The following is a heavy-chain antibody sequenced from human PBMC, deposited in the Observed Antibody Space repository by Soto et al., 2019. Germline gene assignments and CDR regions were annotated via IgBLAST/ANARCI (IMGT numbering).Heavy chain of an antibody. V-gene: IGHV5-51*01. J-gene: IGHJ3*01. CDR3: ARHRAARRLDAFDL. Sequence: GESLKISCKGSGYSFTTYWIGWVRQMPGKGLEWMGVIYPGDSDTRYSPSFQGQVTISVDKSISTTYLQWNSLKASDTAIYFCARHRAARRLDAFDLWGQGKMVTVS. CDR1: GYSFTTYW. D-gene: IGHD6-6*01. CDR2: IYPGDSDT.